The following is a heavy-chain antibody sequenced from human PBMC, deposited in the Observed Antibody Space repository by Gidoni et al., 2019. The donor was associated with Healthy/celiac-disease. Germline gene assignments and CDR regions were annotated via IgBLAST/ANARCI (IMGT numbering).Heavy chain of an antibody. CDR3: ARDGTGTTLAHYYYYYMDV. Sequence: QVQLVESGGGVVQPGRSLRLSCAASGFTFSSYAMHWVRQAPGKGLEWVAVISYDGSNKYYADSVKGRFTISRDNSKNTLYLQMNSLRAEDTAVYYCARDGTGTTLAHYYYYYMDVWGKGTTVTVSS. J-gene: IGHJ6*03. CDR1: GFTFSSYA. D-gene: IGHD1-1*01. CDR2: ISYDGSNK. V-gene: IGHV3-30-3*01.